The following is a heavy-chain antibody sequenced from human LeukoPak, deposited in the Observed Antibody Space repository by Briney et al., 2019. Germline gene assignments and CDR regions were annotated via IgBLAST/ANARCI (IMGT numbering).Heavy chain of an antibody. D-gene: IGHD3/OR15-3a*01. Sequence: GSLRLSCAASGFTVSSNYMSWVRQPPGKGLEWIGSIYYSGNTYYNASLKSQVSISIDTSKNQFSLRLTSVTAADTAVYYCARQTGSGLFILPGGQGTLVTVSS. CDR2: IYYSGNT. CDR1: GFTVSSNY. V-gene: IGHV4-39*01. CDR3: ARQTGSGLFILP. J-gene: IGHJ4*02.